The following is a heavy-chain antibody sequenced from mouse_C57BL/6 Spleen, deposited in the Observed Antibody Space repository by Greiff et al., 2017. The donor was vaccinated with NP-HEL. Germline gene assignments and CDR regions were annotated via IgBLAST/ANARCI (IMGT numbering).Heavy chain of an antibody. CDR3: ARRTITTVWYFDV. D-gene: IGHD1-1*01. CDR1: GFTFSDYY. CDR2: ISNGGGST. V-gene: IGHV5-12*01. J-gene: IGHJ1*03. Sequence: EVQLVESGGGLVQPGGSLKLSCAASGFTFSDYYMYWVRQTPEKRLEWVAYISNGGGSTYYPDTVKGRFTISRDNAKNTLYLQMSRLKSEDTAMYYCARRTITTVWYFDVWGTGTTVTVSS.